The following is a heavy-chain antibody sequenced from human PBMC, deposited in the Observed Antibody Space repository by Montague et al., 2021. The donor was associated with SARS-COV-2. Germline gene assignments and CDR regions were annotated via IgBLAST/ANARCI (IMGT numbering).Heavy chain of an antibody. D-gene: IGHD3-3*01. Sequence: PALVKPTQTLTLTCTSSGFSLSTSAVGVGWIRQPPGKALQWLALIYWDDDKRYSPSLKTRLTVTKDTSKNQVVLTMTNMDPVDTATYYCAHLHTGFWSAYYVTWGQGTLVTVSS. CDR3: AHLHTGFWSAYYVT. CDR2: IYWDDDK. V-gene: IGHV2-5*02. CDR1: GFSLSTSAVG. J-gene: IGHJ5*02.